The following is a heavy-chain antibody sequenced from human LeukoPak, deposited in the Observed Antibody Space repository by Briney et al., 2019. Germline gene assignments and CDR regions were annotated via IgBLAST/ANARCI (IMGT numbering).Heavy chain of an antibody. D-gene: IGHD6-6*01. CDR1: GFTFSSYA. V-gene: IGHV3-30*04. CDR3: AREGRAARKYFDY. J-gene: IGHJ4*02. CDR2: ISYDGSNK. Sequence: GGSLRLSCAASGFTFSSYAMHWVRQAPGKGLEWVAVISYDGSNKYYADSVKGRFTISRDNSKNTLYLQMNSLRAEDTAVYYCAREGRAARKYFDYWGQGTLVTVSS.